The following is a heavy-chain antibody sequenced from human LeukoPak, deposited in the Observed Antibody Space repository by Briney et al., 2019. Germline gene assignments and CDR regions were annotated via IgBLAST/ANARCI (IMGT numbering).Heavy chain of an antibody. CDR3: ARGSGVTMIVDSFDY. Sequence: GGSLRLSCAVSGFTFSSYSMNWVRQAPGKGLEWVSSVSTSSIYIYYADSVKGRFTISRDNAKNSLFLQMNSLGAEDTAVYFCARGSGVTMIVDSFDYWGQGTLVTVSS. V-gene: IGHV3-21*01. CDR1: GFTFSSYS. D-gene: IGHD3-22*01. J-gene: IGHJ4*02. CDR2: VSTSSIYI.